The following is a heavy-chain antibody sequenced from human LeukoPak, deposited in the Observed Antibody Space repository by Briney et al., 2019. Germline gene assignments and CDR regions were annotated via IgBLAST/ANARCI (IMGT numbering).Heavy chain of an antibody. J-gene: IGHJ3*02. CDR1: GGTFSSYA. V-gene: IGHV1-69*13. CDR3: AREGASDDAFDI. D-gene: IGHD1-26*01. CDR2: IIPIFGTA. Sequence: ASVKVSCKASGGTFSSYAISWVRQAPGQGLEWMGGIIPIFGTANYAQKFQGRVTITADESTSTAYMELGSLRSEDTAVYYCAREGASDDAFDIWGQGTMVTVSS.